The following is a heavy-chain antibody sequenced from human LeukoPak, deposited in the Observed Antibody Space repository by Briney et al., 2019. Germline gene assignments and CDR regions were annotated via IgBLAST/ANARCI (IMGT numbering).Heavy chain of an antibody. Sequence: SQTLSLTCAISGDSVSSNSAGWNWIRQSPSRGLEWLGRTYYRSDWYNDYAVSVKGRISINSDTSKNQFSLQLNSVTPEDTAVYYCAREREVAGYFDFWGRGTLVTVSS. D-gene: IGHD6-19*01. CDR3: AREREVAGYFDF. CDR1: GDSVSSNSAG. CDR2: TYYRSDWYN. J-gene: IGHJ4*02. V-gene: IGHV6-1*01.